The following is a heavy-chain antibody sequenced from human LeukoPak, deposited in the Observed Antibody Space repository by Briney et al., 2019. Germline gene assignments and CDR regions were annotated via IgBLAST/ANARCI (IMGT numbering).Heavy chain of an antibody. CDR3: AGHHPRNTVGF. V-gene: IGHV4-59*08. Sequence: PSETLSLTCTVSGGSISSYYWSWIRQPPGKGLGWIAYISDIGSINYNPSLKSRVTISLDTSKNQLSLKLRSVTAADTAVYYCAGHHPRNTVGFWGQGTLVTVSS. CDR2: ISDIGSI. J-gene: IGHJ4*02. CDR1: GGSISSYY. D-gene: IGHD2-8*02.